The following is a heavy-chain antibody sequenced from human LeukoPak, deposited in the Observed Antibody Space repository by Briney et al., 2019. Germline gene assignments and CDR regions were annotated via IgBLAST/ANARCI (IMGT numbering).Heavy chain of an antibody. Sequence: PGGSRRLSGTASGFTFSGYEMNWVRQAPGQGLEWGSYSSSSGNSIYYADSVKGRLTISRDNAKNSLYLQMNSLRAEDMAVYYCARGRFGSCWGQGTLVTVSS. CDR1: GFTFSGYE. J-gene: IGHJ1*01. D-gene: IGHD6-13*01. CDR2: SSSSGNSI. CDR3: ARGRFGSC. V-gene: IGHV3-48*03.